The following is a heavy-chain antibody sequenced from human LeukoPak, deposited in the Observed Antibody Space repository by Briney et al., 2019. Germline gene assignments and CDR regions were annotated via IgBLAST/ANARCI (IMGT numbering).Heavy chain of an antibody. D-gene: IGHD3-22*01. CDR1: GFTFSSYA. J-gene: IGHJ4*02. CDR2: ISGSGGST. CDR3: ARGSDYYDSSGHNFDY. V-gene: IGHV3-23*01. Sequence: GGSLRLSCAASGFTFSSYAMSWVRQAPGKGLEWVSAISGSGGSTYYADSVKGRFTISGDNSKNTLYLQMTSLRAGDTAVYYCARGSDYYDSSGHNFDYWGQGTLVTVSS.